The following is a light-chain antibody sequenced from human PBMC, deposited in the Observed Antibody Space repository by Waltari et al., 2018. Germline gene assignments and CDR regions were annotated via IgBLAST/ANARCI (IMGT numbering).Light chain of an antibody. V-gene: IGKV3-20*01. CDR3: QQYGSAPRT. Sequence: EIVLTQSPGTLSLSPGERATLSCRANQIVPSNFLAWHQQKPGQAPRLLIYGASSRATVIPDRFSGGWSGTDFTLTITRLEPEDSAVYFCQQYGSAPRTFGQGTKVEIK. J-gene: IGKJ1*01. CDR2: GAS. CDR1: QIVPSNF.